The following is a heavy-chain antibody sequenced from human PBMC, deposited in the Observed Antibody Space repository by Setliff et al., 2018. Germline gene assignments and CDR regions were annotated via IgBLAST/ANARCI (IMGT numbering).Heavy chain of an antibody. J-gene: IGHJ6*03. D-gene: IGHD3-22*01. CDR1: DGSISTYY. CDR2: IHHSGST. V-gene: IGHV4-59*08. CDR3: ARRSPAYYSGSSGYFYDTSPYMDV. Sequence: SETLSLTCTVSDGSISTYYWSWIRQPPGKRLEWIGFIHHSGSTHYNPSLKSRVTISVDTSKNQFSLKLSSVTAADTAVYYCARRSPAYYSGSSGYFYDTSPYMDVWGKGTTVTVSS.